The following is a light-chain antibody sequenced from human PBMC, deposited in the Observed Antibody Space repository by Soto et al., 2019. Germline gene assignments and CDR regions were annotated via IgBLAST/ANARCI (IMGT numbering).Light chain of an antibody. CDR1: QSISNW. CDR2: RAS. V-gene: IGKV1-5*03. CDR3: QQYVTYWT. Sequence: DIQMTQSPSTLSASVGDRVTITCRASQSISNWLAWYQQKAGKAPKLLIYRASSLQSGVPSRFTGSGSGTEFTLTISSLQPDDFATYYCQQYVTYWTFGQGTKVVIK. J-gene: IGKJ1*01.